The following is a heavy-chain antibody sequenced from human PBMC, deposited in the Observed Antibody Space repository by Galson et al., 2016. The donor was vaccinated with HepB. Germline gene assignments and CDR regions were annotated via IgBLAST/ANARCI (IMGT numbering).Heavy chain of an antibody. J-gene: IGHJ6*02. V-gene: IGHV3-30-3*01. CDR3: ARDPGSSSSDYYAMDV. CDR1: GFTFSNYA. CDR2: TSYARSDK. Sequence: SLRLSCAASGFTFSNYAMHWVRQAPGKGLEWVAVTSYARSDKYNADSVQGRFTISRDISKNTLYLQMNNLRAEDTPLYYCARDPGSSSSDYYAMDVWGQGTTVTVSS. D-gene: IGHD6-6*01.